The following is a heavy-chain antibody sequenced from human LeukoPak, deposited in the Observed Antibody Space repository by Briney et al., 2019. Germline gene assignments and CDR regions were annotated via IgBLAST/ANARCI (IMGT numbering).Heavy chain of an antibody. J-gene: IGHJ6*03. Sequence: GGSLRLSCAASGFTFSSYWMSWVRQAPGKGLEWVANIKQDGSEKYYVDSVKGRFTISRVNAKNSLYLQMNSLRAEDAAVYYCAREGIAAADYYYYYMDVWGKGTTVTVSS. V-gene: IGHV3-7*01. CDR1: GFTFSSYW. CDR3: AREGIAAADYYYYYMDV. CDR2: IKQDGSEK. D-gene: IGHD6-13*01.